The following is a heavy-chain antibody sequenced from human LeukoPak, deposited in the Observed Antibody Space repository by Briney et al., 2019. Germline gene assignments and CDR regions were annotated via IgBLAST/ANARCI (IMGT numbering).Heavy chain of an antibody. V-gene: IGHV3-30*18. CDR2: ISYDATNK. CDR3: TKASSNYFYYFEY. CDR1: GFTFSSSD. Sequence: GGSLRLSCAASGFTFSSSDMHWVRQAPGKGLEWVAVISYDATNKYYADSVKGRFTLSRDNSKNTLYLQTNTLRDEDTAVYYCTKASSNYFYYFEYWGQGTLVTVSS. J-gene: IGHJ4*02. D-gene: IGHD2/OR15-2a*01.